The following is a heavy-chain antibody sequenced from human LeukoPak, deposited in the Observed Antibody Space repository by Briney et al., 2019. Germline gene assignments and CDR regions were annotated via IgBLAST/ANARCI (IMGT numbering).Heavy chain of an antibody. D-gene: IGHD4-17*01. CDR1: GFTFSSYA. CDR2: ISSNGGST. CDR3: ARVRAGYGDYDY. J-gene: IGHJ4*02. V-gene: IGHV3-64*01. Sequence: PGGSLRLSCAASGFTFSSYAMHWVRQAPGKGLECVSAISSNGGSTYYANSVKGRFTISRDNSKNTLYLQMGSLRAEDMAVYYCARVRAGYGDYDYWGQGTLVTVSS.